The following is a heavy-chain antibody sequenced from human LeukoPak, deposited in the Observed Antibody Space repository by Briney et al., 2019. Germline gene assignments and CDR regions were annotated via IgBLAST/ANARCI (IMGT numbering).Heavy chain of an antibody. CDR1: GFTFNSYA. CDR3: VGGASSGYSDFDY. D-gene: IGHD3-22*01. V-gene: IGHV3-23*01. J-gene: IGHJ4*02. Sequence: GGSLRLSCAASGFTFNSYAMSWVRQAPGKGLEWVSTISTSGGSTYYADSVKGRFTISRDNSKNTLYLQMNSLRAEDTAVYYCVGGASSGYSDFDYWGQRTLVTVSS. CDR2: ISTSGGST.